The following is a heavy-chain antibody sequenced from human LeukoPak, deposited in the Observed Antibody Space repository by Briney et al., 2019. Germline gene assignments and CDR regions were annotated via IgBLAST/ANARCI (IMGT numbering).Heavy chain of an antibody. J-gene: IGHJ3*02. V-gene: IGHV3-43*01. Sequence: VGSLRLSCAASGFTFDDYTMHWVRQAPGKGLEWVSLISWDGGSTYYADSVKGRFTISRDNSKNSLYLQMNSLRTEDTALYYCAKDFGNNWNDRDAFDIWGQGTMVTVSS. CDR1: GFTFDDYT. D-gene: IGHD1-1*01. CDR3: AKDFGNNWNDRDAFDI. CDR2: ISWDGGST.